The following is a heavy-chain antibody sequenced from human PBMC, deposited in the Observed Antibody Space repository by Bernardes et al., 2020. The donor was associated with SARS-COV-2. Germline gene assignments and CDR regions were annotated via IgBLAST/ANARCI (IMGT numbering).Heavy chain of an antibody. CDR1: GFTFSNYA. Sequence: GGSLRLSCAASGFTFSNYAMSWVRQAPGKGLEWVSLISTSGDSTSYADSVKGRFTTSRDNSNNTLYLQMNSLRAEDTAVYYCAKSSYGVTDNFDYWGQGTLVTVSS. V-gene: IGHV3-23*01. CDR3: AKSSYGVTDNFDY. CDR2: ISTSGDST. J-gene: IGHJ4*02. D-gene: IGHD3-3*01.